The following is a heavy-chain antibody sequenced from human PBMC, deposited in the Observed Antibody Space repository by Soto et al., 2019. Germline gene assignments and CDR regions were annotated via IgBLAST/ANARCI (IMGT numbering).Heavy chain of an antibody. CDR3: ARQEAEDYYYYMDV. CDR1: GGSIISYY. J-gene: IGHJ6*03. Sequence: SETLSLTCTVSGGSIISYYWSWIRQPPGKGLEWIGYIYYSGSTNYNPSLKSRVTISVDTSKNQFSLKLSSVTAADTAVYYCARQEAEDYYYYMDVWGKGTTVTVSS. CDR2: IYYSGST. V-gene: IGHV4-59*01.